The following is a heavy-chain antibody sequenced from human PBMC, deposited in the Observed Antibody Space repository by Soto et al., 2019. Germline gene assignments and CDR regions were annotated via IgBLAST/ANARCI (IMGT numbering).Heavy chain of an antibody. D-gene: IGHD5-18*01. V-gene: IGHV3-30-3*01. CDR1: GFTFSNYA. CDR2: ISYDGSDK. J-gene: IGHJ6*02. CDR3: ARDTGPNGYNYYYFGMDV. Sequence: GSLRLSCAASGFTFSNYAMHWVRQAPGKGLEWVAVISYDGSDKYNANSVKGRFTISRDNSKNTLYLQMNSLRAEDTAVYYCARDTGPNGYNYYYFGMDVWGQGTTVTVSS.